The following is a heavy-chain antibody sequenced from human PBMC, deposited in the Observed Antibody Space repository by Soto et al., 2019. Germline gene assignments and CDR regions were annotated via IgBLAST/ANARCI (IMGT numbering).Heavy chain of an antibody. CDR1: GYTFTGYY. CDR3: ARASRPYDYYGMDV. V-gene: IGHV1-2*04. J-gene: IGHJ6*02. CDR2: INPNSGGT. Sequence: QVQLVQSGAEVKKPGASVKVSCKASGYTFTGYYMHWARQAPGQGLEWMGWINPNSGGTNYAQKFQGWVTMTRDTSISADGMERSRLRSDDTAVYYVARASRPYDYYGMDVWVQGTTGTVFS.